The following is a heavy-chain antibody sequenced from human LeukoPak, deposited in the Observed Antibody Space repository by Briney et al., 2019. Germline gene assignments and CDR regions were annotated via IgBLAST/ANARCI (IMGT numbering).Heavy chain of an antibody. V-gene: IGHV4-31*03. CDR1: GGSISSGGYY. J-gene: IGHJ4*02. CDR2: IYYSGST. D-gene: IGHD1-26*01. CDR3: ARAQYSGSYYVDY. Sequence: SETLSLTCTVSGGSISSGGYYWSWIRQHPGKGLEWIGYIYYSGSTYYNPSLKSRVTISVDTSKNQFSLKLSSVTAADTAVYYCARAQYSGSYYVDYWGQGTLVTVSS.